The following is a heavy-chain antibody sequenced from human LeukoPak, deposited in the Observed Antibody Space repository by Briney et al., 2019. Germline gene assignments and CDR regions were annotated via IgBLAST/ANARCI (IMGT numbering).Heavy chain of an antibody. Sequence: PGGSLRLSCAASGFTFSSYEMNWVRQAPGKGLEWVSYISSSSSTIYYADSVRGRFTISRDNAKNSLYLQMNSLRAEDTAVYYCARAGTHDYWGQGTLVTVSS. V-gene: IGHV3-48*03. J-gene: IGHJ4*02. CDR2: ISSSSSTI. CDR3: ARAGTHDY. CDR1: GFTFSSYE.